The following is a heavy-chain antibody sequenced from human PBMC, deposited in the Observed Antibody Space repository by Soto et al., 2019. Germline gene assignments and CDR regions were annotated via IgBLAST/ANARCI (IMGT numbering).Heavy chain of an antibody. CDR3: TKVGSSSYSYMDV. D-gene: IGHD2-15*01. J-gene: IGHJ6*03. V-gene: IGHV3-23*01. CDR2: ISGSGGTT. CDR1: GFTFSSQA. Sequence: EVQLLESGGGLVQPGGSLRLSCAASGFTFSSQAMRWVRQAPGKGLEWVSAISGSGGTTYYADSVKGRVTISRDNSENTLYLQMNSLRAEDTAVYYCTKVGSSSYSYMDVWGKGTTVTVSS.